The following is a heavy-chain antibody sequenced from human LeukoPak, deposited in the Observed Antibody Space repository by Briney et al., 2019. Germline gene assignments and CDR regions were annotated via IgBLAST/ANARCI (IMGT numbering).Heavy chain of an antibody. V-gene: IGHV1-2*06. CDR3: ARDNSAVLNFFDY. D-gene: IGHD4-23*01. Sequence: GASVKVSCKASRYTFTGYYMHWVRQAPGQGFEWMGRINPGSGGTNYAQKFQGRVTMTRDTSTSTAYMELSGLRSDDTAIYYCARDNSAVLNFFDYWGQGTLVTVS. J-gene: IGHJ4*02. CDR1: RYTFTGYY. CDR2: INPGSGGT.